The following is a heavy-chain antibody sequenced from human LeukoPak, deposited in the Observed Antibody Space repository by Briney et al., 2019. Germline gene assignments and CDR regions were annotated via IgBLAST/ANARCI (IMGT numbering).Heavy chain of an antibody. V-gene: IGHV1-2*02. J-gene: IGHJ3*02. D-gene: IGHD3-22*01. Sequence: ASVKVSCKASGYTFTGYYIHWVRQAPGQGLEWMGWINPKSGGTKHAQKFQGRVTMTADTSINTAYMELSRLRSDDTAVYYCASLKNYYDSSGYLVTDAFDIWGQGTMVTVSS. CDR1: GYTFTGYY. CDR2: INPKSGGT. CDR3: ASLKNYYDSSGYLVTDAFDI.